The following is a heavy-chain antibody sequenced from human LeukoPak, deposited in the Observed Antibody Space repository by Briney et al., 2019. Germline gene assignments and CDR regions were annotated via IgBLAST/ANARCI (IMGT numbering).Heavy chain of an antibody. J-gene: IGHJ6*02. V-gene: IGHV1-8*01. Sequence: NXNSGTTGYAQKFQGRVTMTRNTSISTAYMELSSLRSEDTAVYYCARSLSLRFLVGRRYYYGMDVWGQGTTVTVSS. CDR3: ARSLSLRFLVGRRYYYGMDV. CDR2: NXNSGTT. D-gene: IGHD3-3*01.